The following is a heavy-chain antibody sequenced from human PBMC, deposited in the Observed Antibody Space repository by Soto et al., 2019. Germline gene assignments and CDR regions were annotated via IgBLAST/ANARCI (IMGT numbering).Heavy chain of an antibody. CDR3: ARGRLPAPTREDIVVVPAVRSYFDY. J-gene: IGHJ4*02. V-gene: IGHV4-34*01. CDR1: GGSFSGYY. CDR2: INHSGST. Sequence: SETLSLTCAVYGGSFSGYYWSWIRQPPGKGLEWIGEINHSGSTNYNPSLKSRVTISVDTSKNQFSLKLSSVTAADTAVYYCARGRLPAPTREDIVVVPAVRSYFDYWGQGTLVTVSS. D-gene: IGHD2-2*01.